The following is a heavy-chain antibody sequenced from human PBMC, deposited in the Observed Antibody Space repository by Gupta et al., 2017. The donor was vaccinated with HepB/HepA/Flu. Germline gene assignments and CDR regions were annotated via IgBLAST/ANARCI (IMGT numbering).Heavy chain of an antibody. CDR2: INHSGST. Sequence: GLEWIGEINHSGSTNYNPSLKSRVTIAVDTSKNQFSLKLSSVTAADTAVYYCAGGRTSRLLLWFGELYRNWFDPWGQGTLVTVSS. D-gene: IGHD3-10*01. J-gene: IGHJ5*02. V-gene: IGHV4-34*01. CDR3: AGGRTSRLLLWFGELYRNWFDP.